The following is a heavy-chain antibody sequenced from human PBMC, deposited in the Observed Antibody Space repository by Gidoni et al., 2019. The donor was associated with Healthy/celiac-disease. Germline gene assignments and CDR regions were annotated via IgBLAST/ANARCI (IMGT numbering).Heavy chain of an antibody. D-gene: IGHD3-22*01. V-gene: IGHV1-46*01. J-gene: IGHJ4*02. CDR1: GYTFTSYY. CDR3: ARDLSPHYYDSSGYLY. CDR2: INPSGGRT. Sequence: QVQLVQSGAEVKKPGASVKVYCKASGYTFTSYYMHWVRQAAGQGLEWMGIINPSGGRTSYAHKFQGRVTMTRDTSTSTVYMELSSLRSEDTAVYYCARDLSPHYYDSSGYLYWGQGTLVTVSS.